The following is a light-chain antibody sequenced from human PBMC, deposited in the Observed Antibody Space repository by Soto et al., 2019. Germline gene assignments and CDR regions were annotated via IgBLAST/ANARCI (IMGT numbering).Light chain of an antibody. CDR1: QSISSW. V-gene: IGKV1-5*03. CDR3: QQYNRYSLT. Sequence: DIQMNQSPSTLSASVGDRVTITYRASQSISSWLAWYQQKPGKAPKFLIYKASNLEVGVPSRFSGSGSGTEFTLTISSLQPDDFATYYCQQYNRYSLTFGGGTKVDI. CDR2: KAS. J-gene: IGKJ4*01.